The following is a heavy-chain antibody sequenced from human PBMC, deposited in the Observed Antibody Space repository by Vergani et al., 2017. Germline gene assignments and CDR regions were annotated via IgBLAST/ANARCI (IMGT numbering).Heavy chain of an antibody. J-gene: IGHJ4*02. CDR3: ARDHQGPTTLDY. D-gene: IGHD1-26*01. CDR2: INPNGDAT. V-gene: IGHV1-2*02. CDR1: GFIFTDYY. Sequence: QVQLVQSGAELKKPGASVRVSCKASGFIFTDYYIHWMRQAPGQGLEWIGWINPNGDATHYAQNFRGRFTLTRDTSSTTAYMDLASLTSDDTAIYYCARDHQGPTTLDYWGQGSLVTVSS.